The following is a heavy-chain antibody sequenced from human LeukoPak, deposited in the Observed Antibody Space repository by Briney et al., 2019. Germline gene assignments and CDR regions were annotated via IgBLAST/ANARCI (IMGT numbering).Heavy chain of an antibody. J-gene: IGHJ3*02. V-gene: IGHV4-61*02. CDR3: AREDYANAFDI. CDR1: GGSISSGSYY. CDR2: IYTSGST. D-gene: IGHD4-17*01. Sequence: SQTLSLTCTVSGGSISSGSYYWSWIRQPPGKDLEWIGRIYTSGSTNYNPSLKSRVTISVDTSKNQFSLKLSSVTAADTAVYYCAREDYANAFDIWGQGTMVTVSS.